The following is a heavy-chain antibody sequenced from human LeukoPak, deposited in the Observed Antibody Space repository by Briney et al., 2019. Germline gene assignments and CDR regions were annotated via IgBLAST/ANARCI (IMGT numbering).Heavy chain of an antibody. CDR2: ISSSSSYI. CDR1: GFTFSSYS. Sequence: GGSLRLSCAASGFTFSSYSMNWVRQAPGKGLEWVSSISSSSSYIYYADSVKGRFTISRGNAKNSLYLQMNSLRADDTAVYYCASYNWVYDVDYWGEGTLVTVSS. V-gene: IGHV3-21*01. J-gene: IGHJ4*02. CDR3: ASYNWVYDVDY. D-gene: IGHD1-20*01.